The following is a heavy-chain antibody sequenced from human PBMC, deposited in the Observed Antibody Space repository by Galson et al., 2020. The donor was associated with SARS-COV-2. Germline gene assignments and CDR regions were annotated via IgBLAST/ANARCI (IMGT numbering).Heavy chain of an antibody. CDR1: GFTFSSYA. Sequence: GGSLRLSCAASGFTFSSYAMSWVSQPPGTGLEWVSVIYSGGSTYYADSVKGRFTISRDNSKNTLYLQMNSLRAEDTAVYYCAKVDIGQDYFDYWGQGTLVTVSS. V-gene: IGHV3-23*03. J-gene: IGHJ4*02. D-gene: IGHD2-15*01. CDR3: AKVDIGQDYFDY. CDR2: IYSGGST.